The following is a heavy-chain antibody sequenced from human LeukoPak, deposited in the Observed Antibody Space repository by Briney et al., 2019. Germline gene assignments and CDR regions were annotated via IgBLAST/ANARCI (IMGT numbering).Heavy chain of an antibody. CDR2: ISSAAATT. CDR1: GFTFSDHY. J-gene: IGHJ4*02. D-gene: IGHD2-21*01. V-gene: IGHV3-11*01. Sequence: RPGGSLRLSCAASGFTFSDHYMAWVRQASGKGLEWLSYISSAAATTYYPDFVKGRFTISRDNAKNLLFLEMTNLRVDDTAVYYCAKDVAPHWGQGTLVTVSS. CDR3: AKDVAPH.